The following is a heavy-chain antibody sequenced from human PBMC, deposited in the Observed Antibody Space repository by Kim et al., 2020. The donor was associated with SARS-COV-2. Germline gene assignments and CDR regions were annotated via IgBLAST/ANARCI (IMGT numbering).Heavy chain of an antibody. Sequence: GGRTHDADPVKGRFTISRDKSKNTLYLQMISLRVEDTAGYYCARTWGVNYWGQGTLVTVSS. CDR2: GGRT. J-gene: IGHJ4*02. D-gene: IGHD3-16*01. CDR3: ARTWGVNY. V-gene: IGHV3-23*01.